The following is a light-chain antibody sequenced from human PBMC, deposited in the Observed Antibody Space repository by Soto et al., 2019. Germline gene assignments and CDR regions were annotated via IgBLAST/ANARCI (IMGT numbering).Light chain of an antibody. CDR2: DAS. Sequence: EIVLTQSPGTLSLSPGERAPLSCGASQTVSSSYVAWYQQKPGQAPRLLIYDASSRATGIPARSSGSGSGTDFTLTISRLEPEDFAVYYCQQHGKPPVKLGQVTKRDIK. CDR1: QTVSSSY. J-gene: IGKJ1*01. V-gene: IGKV3D-20*02. CDR3: QQHGKPPVK.